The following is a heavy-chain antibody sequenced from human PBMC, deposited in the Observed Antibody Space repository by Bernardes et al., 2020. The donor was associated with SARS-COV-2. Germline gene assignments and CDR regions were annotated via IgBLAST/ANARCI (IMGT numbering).Heavy chain of an antibody. J-gene: IGHJ4*02. CDR3: ATDSISGIVIMAWVY. D-gene: IGHD3-3*01. V-gene: IGHV1-24*01. CDR2: FDPQYGDP. Sequence: ASVKVSCKVSGNSLTAASIYWVQQAPGKGLEWMGSFDPQYGDPIYAQKFQGRITMTEDTSTDTAYMELSGLRSEDTAVYYCATDSISGIVIMAWVYWGQGTLVTVSS. CDR1: GNSLTAAS.